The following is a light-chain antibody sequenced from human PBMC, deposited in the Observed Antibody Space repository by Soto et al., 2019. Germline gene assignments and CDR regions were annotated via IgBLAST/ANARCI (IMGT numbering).Light chain of an antibody. CDR3: AAWDDSLNGQV. J-gene: IGLJ3*02. CDR1: SSNIGSRT. Sequence: QPVLTQPPSASGTPGQRVTISCSGSSSNIGSRTVNWYQQLPGTAPKVLIYSDNQRPSGVPDRFSGSKSGTSASLAISGLESEDEADYYCAAWDDSLNGQVFGGGTQLTVL. V-gene: IGLV1-44*01. CDR2: SDN.